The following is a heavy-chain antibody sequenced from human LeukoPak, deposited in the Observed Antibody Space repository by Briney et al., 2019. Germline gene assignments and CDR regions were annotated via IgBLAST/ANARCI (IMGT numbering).Heavy chain of an antibody. V-gene: IGHV3-21*01. D-gene: IGHD6-19*01. CDR1: GFTFSSYS. CDR2: ISSSSSYI. Sequence: GGFLRLSCAASGFTFSSYSMNWVRQAPGKGLEWVSSISSSSSYIYYADSVKGRFTISRDNAKNSLYLQMNSLRAEDTAVYYCARDRESGWYYYGMDVWGQGTTVTVSS. J-gene: IGHJ6*02. CDR3: ARDRESGWYYYGMDV.